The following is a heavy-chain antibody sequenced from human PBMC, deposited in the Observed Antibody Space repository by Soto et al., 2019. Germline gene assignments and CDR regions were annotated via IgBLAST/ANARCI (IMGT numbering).Heavy chain of an antibody. V-gene: IGHV1-69*02. Sequence: QVQLVQSGAEVKKPGSSVKVSCKASGGTLNSYTINWVRQAPGHGPEWLGRIIPVLGVANYAQTFQGRVMITADKSTSTVYMELTSLRSEDTAVYYCARSSVAAAGTLGNWGPGTLVTVSS. D-gene: IGHD6-13*01. CDR1: GGTLNSYT. CDR3: ARSSVAAAGTLGN. J-gene: IGHJ4*02. CDR2: IIPVLGVA.